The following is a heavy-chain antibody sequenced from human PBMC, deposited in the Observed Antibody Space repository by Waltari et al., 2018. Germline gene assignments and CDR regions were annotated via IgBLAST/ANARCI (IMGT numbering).Heavy chain of an antibody. CDR3: ATVTQWELRDFDY. J-gene: IGHJ4*02. CDR2: MNPNSGNT. Sequence: QVQLVQSGAEVKKPGASVKVSCKASGYTFTSYDINWVRQATGQGLEWMGWMNPNSGNTGYAQKFQGRVTMTEDTSTDTAYMELSSLRSEDTAVYYCATVTQWELRDFDYWGQGTLVTVSS. V-gene: IGHV1-8*02. D-gene: IGHD1-26*01. CDR1: GYTFTSYD.